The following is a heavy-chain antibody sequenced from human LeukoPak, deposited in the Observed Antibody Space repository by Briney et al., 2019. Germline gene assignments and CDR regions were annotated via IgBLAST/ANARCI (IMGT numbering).Heavy chain of an antibody. V-gene: IGHV3-53*01. CDR2: IYSGGST. D-gene: IGHD3-10*01. J-gene: IGHJ6*03. Sequence: GGSLRLSCAASGFTVSSNYMSWVRQAPGKGLEWVSVIYSGGSTYYADSVKGRFTISRDNSKNTLYLQMNSLRAEDTAVYYCARGSGSYKDEDYYYYYYMDVWGKGTTVTISS. CDR1: GFTVSSNY. CDR3: ARGSGSYKDEDYYYYYYMDV.